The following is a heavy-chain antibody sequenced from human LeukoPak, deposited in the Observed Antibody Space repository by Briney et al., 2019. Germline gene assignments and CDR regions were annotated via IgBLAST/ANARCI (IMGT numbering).Heavy chain of an antibody. D-gene: IGHD5-18*01. CDR1: NGSISSGGYY. CDR2: IYYSGST. V-gene: IGHV4-31*03. J-gene: IGHJ4*02. CDR3: ARSSYSYASFDY. Sequence: SQTLSLTCTVSNGSISSGGYYWSWIRQHPGKGLEWIGYIYYSGSTDYSPSLKSRVTISVDTSKSQFSLKLSSVTAADTAVYYCARSSYSYASFDYWGQGTLVTVSS.